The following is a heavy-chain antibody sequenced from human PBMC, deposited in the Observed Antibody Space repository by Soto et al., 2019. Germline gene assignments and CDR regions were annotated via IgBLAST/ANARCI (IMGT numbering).Heavy chain of an antibody. Sequence: GGSLRLSCVASGFTFSSHAMHWVRQGPGKGLEWVAVISYDGSNEYYADSVKGRFTISRDNSKNTLYLQMNSLRAEDTAVYYCAREWDIVLMVSDPKGYGMDVWGQGTTVTVSS. J-gene: IGHJ6*02. CDR3: AREWDIVLMVSDPKGYGMDV. CDR1: GFTFSSHA. CDR2: ISYDGSNE. D-gene: IGHD2-8*01. V-gene: IGHV3-30*03.